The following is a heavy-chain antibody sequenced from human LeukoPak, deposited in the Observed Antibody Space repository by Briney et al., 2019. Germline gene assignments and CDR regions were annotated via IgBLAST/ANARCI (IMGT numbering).Heavy chain of an antibody. CDR3: AKISQRGDVLLWFGEIDY. V-gene: IGHV3-21*01. D-gene: IGHD3-10*01. Sequence: GGSLRLSCAASGFTFSSYSMNWVRQAPGKGLEWVSSISSSSSYIYYADSVKGRFTISRDNSKNTLYLQMNSLRAEDTAVYYCAKISQRGDVLLWFGEIDYWGQGTLVTVSS. J-gene: IGHJ4*02. CDR2: ISSSSSYI. CDR1: GFTFSSYS.